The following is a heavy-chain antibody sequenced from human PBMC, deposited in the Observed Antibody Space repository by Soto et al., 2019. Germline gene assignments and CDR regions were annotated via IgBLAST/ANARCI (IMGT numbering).Heavy chain of an antibody. J-gene: IGHJ4*02. CDR2: INNDGSEK. Sequence: EVQLVESGGDLVQPGWSLRLSCVASGFTFSPYWMSWFRQAPGRGLQWVATINNDGSEKYYADSVKGRFTISRDNARDSFYLQLTSLRAEDTAIYYCARVSNQDYWGQGTLVAVSS. D-gene: IGHD2-8*01. V-gene: IGHV3-7*03. CDR3: ARVSNQDY. CDR1: GFTFSPYW.